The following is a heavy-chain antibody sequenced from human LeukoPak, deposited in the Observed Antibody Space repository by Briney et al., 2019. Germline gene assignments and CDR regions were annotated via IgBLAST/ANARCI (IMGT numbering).Heavy chain of an antibody. CDR1: GFTFSSYG. D-gene: IGHD6-13*01. V-gene: IGHV3-30*02. CDR3: ARESGSSWYVAVSYYYYYYMDV. CDR2: IRYDGSNR. J-gene: IGHJ6*03. Sequence: TGGSLRLSCAASGFTFSSYGMHWVRQAPGKGLEWVAFIRYDGSNRYYADSVKGRFTISRDNSKNTLYLQMNSLRAEDTAVYYCARESGSSWYVAVSYYYYYYMDVWGKGTTVTISS.